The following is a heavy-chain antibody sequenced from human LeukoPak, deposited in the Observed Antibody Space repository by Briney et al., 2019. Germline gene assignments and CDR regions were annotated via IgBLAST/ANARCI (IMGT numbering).Heavy chain of an antibody. V-gene: IGHV3-21*06. Sequence: SGGSLRLSCSVSGFSFTSYAMNWVRQAPWKGLEWVSSITTGSSYIYYADSVRGRFSVSRDNAKNSLYLEMNSLRAEDTAVYYCARVEATTARSYYYYYMDVWGKGTTVTVSS. CDR1: GFSFTSYA. CDR3: ARVEATTARSYYYYYMDV. D-gene: IGHD1-1*01. CDR2: ITTGSSYI. J-gene: IGHJ6*03.